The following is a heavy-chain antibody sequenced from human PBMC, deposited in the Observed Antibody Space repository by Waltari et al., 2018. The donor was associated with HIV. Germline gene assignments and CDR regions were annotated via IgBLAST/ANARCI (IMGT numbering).Heavy chain of an antibody. D-gene: IGHD3-10*01. CDR2: RSSERSST. CDR1: GFTFSSYW. Sequence: EVQLVESGGGLVQPGGSLRLSCAASGFTFSSYWMHWVRQAPGKGRVWVSRRSSERSSTNDAGSVKGRFTISRDNAKNTLYLQMNSLRVEDTAVYYCAPGRGWFDPWGQGTLVTVSS. V-gene: IGHV3-74*01. J-gene: IGHJ5*02. CDR3: APGRGWFDP.